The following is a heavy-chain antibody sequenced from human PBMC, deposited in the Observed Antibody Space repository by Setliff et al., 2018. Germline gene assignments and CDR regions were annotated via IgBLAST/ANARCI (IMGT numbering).Heavy chain of an antibody. V-gene: IGHV4-61*02. CDR1: GGSISSGSYY. Sequence: LSLTCTVSGGSISSGSYYWSWIRQPAGKGLEWIGRIYTSGSTNYNSSLKSRVTISVDTSKNQFSLKLSSVTAADTAVYYCARTLLLSPYYFDYWGQGTLVTGSS. D-gene: IGHD2-21*01. CDR2: IYTSGST. J-gene: IGHJ4*02. CDR3: ARTLLLSPYYFDY.